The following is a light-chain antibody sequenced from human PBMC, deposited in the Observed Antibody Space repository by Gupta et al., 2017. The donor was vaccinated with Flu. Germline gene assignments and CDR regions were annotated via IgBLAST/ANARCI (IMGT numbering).Light chain of an antibody. V-gene: IGKV1-5*03. Sequence: DIQMTQSPSTLSASVGVRVTITCRASQSISSWLAWYQQKPGKAPKLLIYKASSLQSGVPSRFSGSGSGTEFTLTINSLQPDDFATYYCQQYDTKRTFGQGTKVEIK. CDR3: QQYDTKRT. J-gene: IGKJ1*01. CDR2: KAS. CDR1: QSISSW.